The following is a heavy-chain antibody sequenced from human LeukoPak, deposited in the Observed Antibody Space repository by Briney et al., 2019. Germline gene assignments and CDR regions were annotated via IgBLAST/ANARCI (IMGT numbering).Heavy chain of an antibody. D-gene: IGHD1-1*01. CDR2: IYYSGST. Sequence: SEALSLTCAVYGGSFSGYYWSWIRQPPGKGLEWIGYIYYSGSTNYNPSLKSRVTISVDTSKNQFSLKLSSVTAADTAVYYCARHLTGNDAFDIWGQGTMVTVSS. CDR1: GGSFSGYY. V-gene: IGHV4-59*08. CDR3: ARHLTGNDAFDI. J-gene: IGHJ3*02.